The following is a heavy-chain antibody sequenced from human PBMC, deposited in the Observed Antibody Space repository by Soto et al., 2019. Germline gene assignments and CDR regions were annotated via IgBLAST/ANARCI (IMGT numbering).Heavy chain of an antibody. CDR2: IRSKANSYAT. V-gene: IGHV3-73*01. CDR1: GFTFSGSA. J-gene: IGHJ5*02. D-gene: IGHD6-13*01. CDR3: TRQIAAAGTDTKTINWFDP. Sequence: PGGSLRLSCAASGFTFSGSAMHWVRQASGKGLEWVGRIRSKANSYATAYAASVKGRFTISRDDSKNTAYLQMNSLKTEDTAVYYCTRQIAAAGTDTKTINWFDPWGQGTLVTVSS.